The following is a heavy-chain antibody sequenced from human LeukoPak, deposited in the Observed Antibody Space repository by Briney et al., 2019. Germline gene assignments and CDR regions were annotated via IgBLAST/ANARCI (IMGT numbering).Heavy chain of an antibody. V-gene: IGHV4-34*01. CDR3: ARRFEYSSPPSYYYYGMDV. CDR2: INHSGST. CDR1: GGSFSGYY. J-gene: IGHJ6*02. D-gene: IGHD6-6*01. Sequence: SETLSLTCAVYGGSFSGYYWSWIRQPPGKGLEWIGEINHSGSTNYNPSLKSRVTISVDTSKNQFSLKLSSVTAADTAVYYCARRFEYSSPPSYYYYGMDVWGQGTTVTVSS.